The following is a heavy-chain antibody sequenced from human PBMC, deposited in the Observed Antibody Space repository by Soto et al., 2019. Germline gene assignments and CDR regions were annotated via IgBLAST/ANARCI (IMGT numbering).Heavy chain of an antibody. V-gene: IGHV3-23*01. CDR3: ARELTYYYGMDV. D-gene: IGHD3-9*01. CDR1: GFTFSNYG. Sequence: GGSPRLSCAASGFTFSNYGMSWVRQSPGKGLEWVSASGRGGGTYYADSVKGRFTISRDNSKNTLYLQMNSLRAEDTTVYYCARELTYYYGMDVWGQGTTVTVSS. CDR2: SGRGGGT. J-gene: IGHJ6*02.